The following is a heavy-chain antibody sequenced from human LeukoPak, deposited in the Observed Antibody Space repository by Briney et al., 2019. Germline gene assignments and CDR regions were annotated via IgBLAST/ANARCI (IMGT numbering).Heavy chain of an antibody. V-gene: IGHV4-59*11. CDR1: GGSISSHY. J-gene: IGHJ6*03. CDR2: IYYSGST. Sequence: SETLSLTCTVSGGSISSHYWSWIRQPPGKGLEWIGCIYYSGSTNYNPSLKSRVTISVDTSKNQFSLKLSSVTAADTAVYYCARVRAGTTGVFYYYYYMDVWGKGTTVTVSS. CDR3: ARVRAGTTGVFYYYYYMDV. D-gene: IGHD6-13*01.